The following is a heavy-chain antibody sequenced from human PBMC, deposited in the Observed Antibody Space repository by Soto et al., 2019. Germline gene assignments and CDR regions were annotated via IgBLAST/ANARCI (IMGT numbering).Heavy chain of an antibody. Sequence: QVQLVQSGAEVRKPGSSVKVSCKASGGTFSRHAISWVRQAPGQGLEWMGGSIPIFGTANHAQKFQGRVTIIADESTRTVYMELSSRRSEDTAMYYCARGWGYDSNDYYYAYWGQGTLVIVSS. CDR1: GGTFSRHA. V-gene: IGHV1-69*01. J-gene: IGHJ4*02. D-gene: IGHD3-22*01. CDR3: ARGWGYDSNDYYYAY. CDR2: SIPIFGTA.